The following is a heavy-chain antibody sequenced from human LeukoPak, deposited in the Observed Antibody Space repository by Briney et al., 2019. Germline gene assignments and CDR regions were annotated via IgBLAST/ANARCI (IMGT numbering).Heavy chain of an antibody. CDR3: ARDQYGDYVFDY. D-gene: IGHD4-17*01. CDR2: IRSSSSYI. Sequence: GSLRLSCVVSGFTFSSYSMNWVRQAPGKGLEWVSSIRSSSSYIYYADSVKGRFIISRDNAKNPLHLQMNSLRAEDTAVYYCARDQYGDYVFDYWGQGTLVTVSS. CDR1: GFTFSSYS. J-gene: IGHJ4*02. V-gene: IGHV3-21*01.